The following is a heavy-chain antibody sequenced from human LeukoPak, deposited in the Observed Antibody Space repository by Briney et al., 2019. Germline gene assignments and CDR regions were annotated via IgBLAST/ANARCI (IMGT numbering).Heavy chain of an antibody. J-gene: IGHJ4*02. CDR3: ARARSSGWYPSPNDY. CDR1: GGSFSGYY. D-gene: IGHD6-19*01. V-gene: IGHV4-34*01. CDR2: INHSGST. Sequence: TSETLSLTCAVYGGSFSGYYWSWIRQPPGKGLEWIGEINHSGSTNYNPSLKSRVTISVDTSKNQFSLNLTSVTAADTAAYYCARARSSGWYPSPNDYWGQGTLVTVSS.